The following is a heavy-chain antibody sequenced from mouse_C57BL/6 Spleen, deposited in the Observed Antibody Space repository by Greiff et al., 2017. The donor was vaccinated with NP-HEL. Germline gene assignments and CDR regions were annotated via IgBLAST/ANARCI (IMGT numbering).Heavy chain of an antibody. D-gene: IGHD2-3*01. CDR2: ISNLAYSI. J-gene: IGHJ2*01. CDR1: GFTFSDYG. Sequence: EVKLVESGGGLVQPGGSLKLSCAASGFTFSDYGMAWVRQAPRKGPEWVAFISNLAYSIYYADTVTGRFTISRENAKNTLYLEMSSLRSEDTAMYYCARMDDGYPDYWGQGTTLTVSS. V-gene: IGHV5-15*04. CDR3: ARMDDGYPDY.